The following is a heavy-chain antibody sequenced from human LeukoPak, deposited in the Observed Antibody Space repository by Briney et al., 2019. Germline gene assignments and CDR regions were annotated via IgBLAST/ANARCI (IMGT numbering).Heavy chain of an antibody. D-gene: IGHD6-19*01. CDR3: ARAAGIAVAGFYDY. Sequence: GGSLRLSCAASGFTFSRYWMIWVRQAPGKGLEWVAVISYDGSNKYYADSVKGRFTISRDNSKNTLYLQMNSLRAEDTALYHRARAAGIAVAGFYDYWGQGTLVTVSS. CDR1: GFTFSRYW. CDR2: ISYDGSNK. J-gene: IGHJ4*02. V-gene: IGHV3-30*03.